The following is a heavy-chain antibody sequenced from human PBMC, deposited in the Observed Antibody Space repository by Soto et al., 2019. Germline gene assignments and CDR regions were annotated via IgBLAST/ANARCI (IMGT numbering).Heavy chain of an antibody. D-gene: IGHD2-2*01. J-gene: IGHJ6*02. V-gene: IGHV5-10-1*01. CDR3: ASSPRGYCSSTSCRELGNYYGMDG. CDR2: IDPSDSYT. CDR1: GYSFTSYW. Sequence: GESLKISWKGSGYSFTSYWISWVRQMPGKGLEWMGRIDPSDSYTNYSPSFQGHVTISADKSISTAYLQWSSLKASDTAMYYCASSPRGYCSSTSCRELGNYYGMDGWGQGTTVTFSS.